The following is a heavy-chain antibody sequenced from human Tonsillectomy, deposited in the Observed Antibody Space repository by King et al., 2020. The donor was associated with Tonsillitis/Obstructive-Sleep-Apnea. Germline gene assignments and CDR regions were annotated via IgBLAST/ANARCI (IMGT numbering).Heavy chain of an antibody. Sequence: QLVQSGGGLVQPGRSLRLSCAASGFTFDDYAMHWVRQHPGKGLEWVSGISWNGGTIIYADSVKGRFTISRDNAKNSLYLQMNSLGPEDTAFYYCAKVEREYCSTTSCQFDYWGQGTLVTVSS. CDR1: GFTFDDYA. D-gene: IGHD2-2*01. CDR3: AKVEREYCSTTSCQFDY. J-gene: IGHJ4*02. V-gene: IGHV3-9*01. CDR2: ISWNGGTI.